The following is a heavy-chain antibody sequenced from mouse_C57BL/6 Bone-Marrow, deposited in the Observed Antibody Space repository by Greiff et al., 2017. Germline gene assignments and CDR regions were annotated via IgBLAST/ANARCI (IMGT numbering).Heavy chain of an antibody. CDR2: ILPGSGST. Sequence: QVQLQQSGAELMKPGASVKLSCKATGYTFTGYWIEWVKQRPGHGLEWIGEILPGSGSTNYNEKFKGKATLTADKSSSTAYMQFSSLTSEDSAIYYCATYYSNYALSMDYWGQGTSVTVSS. CDR3: ATYYSNYALSMDY. J-gene: IGHJ4*01. CDR1: GYTFTGYW. D-gene: IGHD2-5*01. V-gene: IGHV1-9*01.